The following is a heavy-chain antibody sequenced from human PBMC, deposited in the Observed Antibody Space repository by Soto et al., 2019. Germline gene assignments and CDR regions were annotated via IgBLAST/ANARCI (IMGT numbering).Heavy chain of an antibody. CDR2: ISAYNGNT. CDR3: ATYYYGSGSQDYYGMDV. V-gene: IGHV1-18*01. D-gene: IGHD3-10*01. Sequence: QVQLVQSGAEGKKPGASVKVSCKASGYTFTSYGISWVRQAPGQGLEWMGWISAYNGNTNYAQKLQGRVTMTTDTSTSTAYMELRSLRSDDTAVYYCATYYYGSGSQDYYGMDVWGQGTTVTVSS. CDR1: GYTFTSYG. J-gene: IGHJ6*02.